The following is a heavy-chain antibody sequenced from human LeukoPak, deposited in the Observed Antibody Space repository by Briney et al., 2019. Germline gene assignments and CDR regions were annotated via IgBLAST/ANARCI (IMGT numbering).Heavy chain of an antibody. V-gene: IGHV1-2*02. Sequence: ASVKVSCKASGYTFTGYHMHWVRQAPGQGLEWMGWINPNSGGTNYAQKFQGRVTMTRDTSISTAYMELSSLRSDDTAVYYCAREKGFGELLFDYWGQGTLVTVSS. D-gene: IGHD3-10*01. J-gene: IGHJ4*02. CDR3: AREKGFGELLFDY. CDR1: GYTFTGYH. CDR2: INPNSGGT.